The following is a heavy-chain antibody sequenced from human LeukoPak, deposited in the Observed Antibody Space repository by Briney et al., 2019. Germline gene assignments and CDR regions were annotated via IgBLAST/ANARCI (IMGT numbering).Heavy chain of an antibody. CDR1: GGSISSSGYY. Sequence: PSETLPLTCTVSGGSISSSGYYWGWIRQPPGKGLEWIGSIYYSGSTYYNPSLKSRVTISVDTSKNQFSLKLSSVTAADTAVYYCAGWFGELLLSWFDPWGQGTLVTVSS. J-gene: IGHJ5*02. CDR3: AGWFGELLLSWFDP. V-gene: IGHV4-39*01. CDR2: IYYSGST. D-gene: IGHD3-10*01.